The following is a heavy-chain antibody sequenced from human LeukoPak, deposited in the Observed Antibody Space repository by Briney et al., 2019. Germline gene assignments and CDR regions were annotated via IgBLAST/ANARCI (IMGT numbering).Heavy chain of an antibody. CDR1: GDSVSSNSAA. Sequence: SQTLSPTCAISGDSVSSNSAAWNWIRQSPSGGLEWLGRTYYRSKWYNDYAVSVKSRITINPDTSKNQFSLQLNSVTPEDTAVYYCARERLVAGLRDYFDYWGQGTLVTVSS. CDR2: TYYRSKWYN. J-gene: IGHJ4*02. D-gene: IGHD6-19*01. CDR3: ARERLVAGLRDYFDY. V-gene: IGHV6-1*01.